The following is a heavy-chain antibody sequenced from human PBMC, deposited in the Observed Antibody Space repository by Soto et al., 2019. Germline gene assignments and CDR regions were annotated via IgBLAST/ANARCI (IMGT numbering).Heavy chain of an antibody. V-gene: IGHV4-59*01. CDR2: IYYSGST. Sequence: SETLSLTCTVSGGSISSYYWSWIRQPPGKGLEWIGYIYYSGSTNYNPSLKSRVTISVDTSKNQFSLKLSSVTAADTAVYYCARNQEDHYNYYGMDVWGQGTTVTAP. CDR1: GGSISSYY. CDR3: ARNQEDHYNYYGMDV. J-gene: IGHJ6*02.